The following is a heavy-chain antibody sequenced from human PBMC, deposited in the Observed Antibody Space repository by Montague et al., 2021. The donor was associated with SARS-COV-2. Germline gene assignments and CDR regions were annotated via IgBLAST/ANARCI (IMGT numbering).Heavy chain of an antibody. Sequence: SETLSLTCTVSGGSIRSNLFYWGWIRQTTGKGLEWIGDISYNGSTYSNLSLKSPVTVAVDTSKNQFSLRPISLTAADTSMYYCARHVDPSGGNCRNWYFDLWGRGSLVTVSS. D-gene: IGHD4-23*01. CDR3: ARHVDPSGGNCRNWYFDL. V-gene: IGHV4-39*01. CDR1: GGSIRSNLFY. J-gene: IGHJ2*01. CDR2: ISYNGST.